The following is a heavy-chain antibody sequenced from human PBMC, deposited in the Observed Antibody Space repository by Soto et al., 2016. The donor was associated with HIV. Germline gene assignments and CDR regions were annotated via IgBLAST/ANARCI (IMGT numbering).Heavy chain of an antibody. Sequence: EMQLVESGGDLVQPGGSLRLSCVVSGSTVNSDYMSWVRQPPGKGLEWVSLIYGGGSTSYADSVKGRFTIPETSPRARSILQMNSLRVEDTAVYYCALGRFQYIWGQGTLVTVSS. D-gene: IGHD3-3*01. V-gene: IGHV3-66*01. CDR3: ALGRFQYI. CDR1: GSTVNSDY. CDR2: IYGGGST. J-gene: IGHJ1*01.